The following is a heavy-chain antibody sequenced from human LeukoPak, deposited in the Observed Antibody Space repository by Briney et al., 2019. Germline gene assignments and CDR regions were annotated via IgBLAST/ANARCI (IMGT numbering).Heavy chain of an antibody. J-gene: IGHJ3*02. CDR1: GYTFTSYD. CDR3: ARNSGTFNAFDM. V-gene: IGHV1-8*01. D-gene: IGHD1-26*01. CDR2: MNPNSGNT. Sequence: ASVKVSCKASGYTFTSYDINWVRQATGQGLEWMGWMNPNSGNTGYAQKFQGRVTMTRDTSSSTVYMELSSLRSEDTAVHHCARNSGTFNAFDMWGQGTMVTVSS.